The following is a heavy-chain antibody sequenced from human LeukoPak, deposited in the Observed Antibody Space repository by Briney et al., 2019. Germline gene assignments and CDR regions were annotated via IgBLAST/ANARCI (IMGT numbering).Heavy chain of an antibody. V-gene: IGHV4-39*01. CDR2: IYYSGST. D-gene: IGHD3-22*01. Sequence: PSETLSLTCTVSGGSISSNNYYWGWIRLPPGKGLEWIGSIYYSGSTYNNPSLKSRVTISVDTTKNQFSLKLTSVTAADTAVYYCASSPSGYWWNFDCWGQGTLVTVSS. CDR1: GGSISSNNYY. CDR3: ASSPSGYWWNFDC. J-gene: IGHJ4*02.